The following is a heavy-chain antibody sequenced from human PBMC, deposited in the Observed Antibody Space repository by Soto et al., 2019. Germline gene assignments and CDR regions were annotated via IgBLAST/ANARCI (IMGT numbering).Heavy chain of an antibody. CDR3: ARDRTEEDYSNYGGGWFDP. V-gene: IGHV3-30-3*01. D-gene: IGHD4-4*01. CDR2: ISYDGSNK. J-gene: IGHJ5*02. CDR1: GFTFSSYA. Sequence: GGSLRLSCAASGFTFSSYAMHWVRQAPGKGLEWVAVISYDGSNKYYADSVKGRFTISRDNSKNTLYLQMNSLRAEDTAVYYCARDRTEEDYSNYGGGWFDPWGPGTRVTVSS.